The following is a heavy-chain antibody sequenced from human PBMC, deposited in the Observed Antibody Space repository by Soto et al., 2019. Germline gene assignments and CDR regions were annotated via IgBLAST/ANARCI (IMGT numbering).Heavy chain of an antibody. D-gene: IGHD3-16*02. Sequence: QVQLQESGPGLVKPSQTLSLTCTVSGGSISSGGYYWSWIRQHPGKGLEWIGYIYYSGCTYYNLSLKSRVTIQVDTSKNQFSLKLSSVTAADTAGYYCARGAYDYVWGSYRRFDCWGQGTLGTVCS. CDR3: ARGAYDYVWGSYRRFDC. CDR2: IYYSGCT. J-gene: IGHJ4*02. CDR1: GGSISSGGYY. V-gene: IGHV4-31*03.